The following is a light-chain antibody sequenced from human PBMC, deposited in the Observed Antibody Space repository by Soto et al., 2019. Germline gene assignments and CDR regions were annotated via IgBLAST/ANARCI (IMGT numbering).Light chain of an antibody. Sequence: DIQMTQSPSTLSGSVGDRVTITCRASQSISNWLAWYQQKPGTAPKLLIYHASTLESGVPSRFSGSGSGTDFTLTISGLQSEDSAVYFCQQYNNWPFSFGQGTRLEIK. CDR3: QQYNNWPFS. CDR1: QSISNW. J-gene: IGKJ5*01. V-gene: IGKV1-5*01. CDR2: HAS.